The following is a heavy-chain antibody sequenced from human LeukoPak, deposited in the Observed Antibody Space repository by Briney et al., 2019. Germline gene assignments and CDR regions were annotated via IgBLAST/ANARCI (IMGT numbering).Heavy chain of an antibody. CDR3: AKDRGYCSSTSCYIPPPDY. CDR1: GFTFSTYA. J-gene: IGHJ4*02. V-gene: IGHV3-23*01. D-gene: IGHD2-2*02. Sequence: PGGSLRLSCAASGFTFSTYAMSWVRQAPGKGLEWVSVISGSGGTTYYADSVKGRFTITRDNSKNTLYLQMNSLRAEDTAVYYCAKDRGYCSSTSCYIPPPDYWGQGTLVTVSS. CDR2: ISGSGGTT.